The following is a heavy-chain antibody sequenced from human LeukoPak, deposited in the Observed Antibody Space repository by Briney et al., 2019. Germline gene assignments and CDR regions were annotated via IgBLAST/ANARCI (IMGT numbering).Heavy chain of an antibody. CDR1: GGSFSGYY. CDR3: ARVQTQYMVRGVAYGMDV. J-gene: IGHJ6*04. CDR2: INHSGST. Sequence: SETLSLTCAVYGGSFSGYYWSWIRQPPGKGLEWIGEINHSGSTNYNPSLKSRVTISVDTSKNQFSLKLSSVTAADTAVYYCARVQTQYMVRGVAYGMDVWGKGTTVTVSS. D-gene: IGHD3-10*01. V-gene: IGHV4-34*01.